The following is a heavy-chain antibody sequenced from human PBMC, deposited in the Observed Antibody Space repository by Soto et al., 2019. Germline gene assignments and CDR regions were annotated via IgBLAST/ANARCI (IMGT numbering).Heavy chain of an antibody. Sequence: PVKVSCKPSGDTLSSDASRWGRQAPGQGLKWMGGTIPIFGTSIYGQNFQGSVTITANESPSTAYMELSSLGSEDRAGYSCARDRGVGATWAGMDVWGQGTTVTVSS. J-gene: IGHJ6*02. V-gene: IGHV1-69*13. CDR3: ARDRGVGATWAGMDV. CDR2: TIPIFGTS. CDR1: GDTLSSDA. D-gene: IGHD1-26*01.